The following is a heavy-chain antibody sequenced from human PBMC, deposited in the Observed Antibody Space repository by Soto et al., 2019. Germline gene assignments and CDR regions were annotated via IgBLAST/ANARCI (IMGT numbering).Heavy chain of an antibody. CDR2: INSDGRIT. CDR3: VGGGFHLYGLDA. D-gene: IGHD3-16*01. CDR1: GFAFNTYW. V-gene: IGHV3-74*01. Sequence: GGSLRLSCASSGFAFNTYWMHWVRQLPGKGLVWVSRINSDGRITNPADSVKGRFTISRDNAKNTPYLQMNILRVEDTAVYYCVGGGFHLYGLDAWGKRTWVALS. J-gene: IGHJ6*04.